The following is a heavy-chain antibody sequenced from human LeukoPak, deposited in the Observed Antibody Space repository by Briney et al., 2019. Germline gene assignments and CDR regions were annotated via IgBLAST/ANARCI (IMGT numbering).Heavy chain of an antibody. Sequence: PGGSPRLSCAASGFTFSSYSMNWVRQAPGKGLEWVSYISSSSTIKYYADSVKGRFTVSRDNAKNSLYLQMNSLRAEDTAVYYCAGTDSGSYSRWFDYWGQGTLVTVSS. CDR1: GFTFSSYS. V-gene: IGHV3-48*01. J-gene: IGHJ4*02. D-gene: IGHD1-26*01. CDR2: ISSSSTIK. CDR3: AGTDSGSYSRWFDY.